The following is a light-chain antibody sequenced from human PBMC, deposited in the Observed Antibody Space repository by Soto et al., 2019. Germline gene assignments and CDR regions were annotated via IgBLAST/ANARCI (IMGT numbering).Light chain of an antibody. CDR3: MQTLQTPYT. V-gene: IGKV2-28*01. CDR1: QSLLYGAGYMY. J-gene: IGKJ2*01. Sequence: DIVMTQSPLSLPVTPGEPASISCRSSQSLLYGAGYMYVDWYLQKPGQPPQLLIFLGSNRASGVPDRFSGSVSGTDVTLKISRVETEDVGVYYFMQTLQTPYTFGQGTKLEIK. CDR2: LGS.